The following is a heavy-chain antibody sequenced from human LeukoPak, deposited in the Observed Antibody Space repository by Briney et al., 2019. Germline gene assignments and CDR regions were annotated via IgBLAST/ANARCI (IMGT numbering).Heavy chain of an antibody. CDR2: MNPNSGNT. V-gene: IGHV1-8*01. Sequence: ASVKVSCKASGYTFTSYDINWVRQATGQGLEWMGWMNPNSGNTGYAQKFQGRVTMTRNTSISTAYMELSSLRPEDTAVYYCARGSGYSGYGGFDYWGQGTLVTVSS. CDR1: GYTFTSYD. D-gene: IGHD5-12*01. J-gene: IGHJ4*02. CDR3: ARGSGYSGYGGFDY.